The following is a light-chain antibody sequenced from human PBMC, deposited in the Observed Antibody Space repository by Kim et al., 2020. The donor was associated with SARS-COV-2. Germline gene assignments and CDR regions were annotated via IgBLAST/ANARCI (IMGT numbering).Light chain of an antibody. J-gene: IGLJ3*02. Sequence: LTCTSRSGINVGTYRIYWYQQKPGSPPQSLLRYKSDSDKQQGSGVPSRFSGSKDASANAGILLISGLQSEDEADYYCMIWHSSGWVFGGGTQLTVL. V-gene: IGLV5-45*01. CDR2: YKSDSDK. CDR1: SGINVGTYR. CDR3: MIWHSSGWV.